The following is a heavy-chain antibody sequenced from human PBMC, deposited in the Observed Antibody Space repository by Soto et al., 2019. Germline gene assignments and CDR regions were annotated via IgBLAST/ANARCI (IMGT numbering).Heavy chain of an antibody. CDR1: GYTFTNSG. J-gene: IGHJ6*02. D-gene: IGHD3-3*01. CDR3: ARDQGITTFGVYSMYYYGMDV. CDR2: ISTDNGNT. V-gene: IGHV1-18*01. Sequence: QVQLVQSGAEVKKPGASVKVSCKASGYTFTNSGINWVRQAPGQGLEWMGWISTDNGNTNYAQQLQGRVSMTTDTYTSAAYMDLRSLSSDDTAVYYCARDQGITTFGVYSMYYYGMDVWGQGTTVTVSS.